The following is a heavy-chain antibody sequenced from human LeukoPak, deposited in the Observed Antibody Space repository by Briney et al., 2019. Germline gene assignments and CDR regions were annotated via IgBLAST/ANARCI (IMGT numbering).Heavy chain of an antibody. CDR2: INPSGGST. CDR1: GYTFTSYY. Sequence: ASVKVSCKASGYTFTSYYMHWVRQAPGQGPEWMGIINPSGGSTSYAQKFQGRVTMTRDTSTSTVYMELSSLRSEDTAVYYCARPGVGRAFDIWGQGTMVTVSS. D-gene: IGHD7-27*01. J-gene: IGHJ3*02. CDR3: ARPGVGRAFDI. V-gene: IGHV1-46*01.